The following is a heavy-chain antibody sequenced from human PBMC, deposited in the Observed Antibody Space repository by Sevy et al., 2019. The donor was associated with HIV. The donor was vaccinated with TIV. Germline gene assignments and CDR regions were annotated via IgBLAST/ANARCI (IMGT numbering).Heavy chain of an antibody. CDR3: ASQQRRTLYYYYYYGMDV. D-gene: IGHD6-13*01. CDR2: ISGSGGST. CDR1: GFTFSSYA. V-gene: IGHV3-23*01. Sequence: GGSLRLSCAASGFTFSSYAMSWVRQAPGKGLEWVSAISGSGGSTYYADSVKGRFTISRDNSKNTLYLQMNSLGAEDTAVYYCASQQRRTLYYYYYYGMDVWGQGTTVTVSS. J-gene: IGHJ6*02.